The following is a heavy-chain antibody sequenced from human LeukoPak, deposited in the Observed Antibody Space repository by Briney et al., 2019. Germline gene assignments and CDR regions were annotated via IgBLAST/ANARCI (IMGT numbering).Heavy chain of an antibody. V-gene: IGHV3-23*01. CDR3: AKDIGGSGAY. Sequence: GGSLRLSCAASGFTFSGYAMSWVRQAPGKGLEWVSAISGSGGSTYYADSVKGRFTISRDNSKNTLYLQMNSLRAEDTAIYYCAKDIGGSGAYWGQGTLVTVSS. J-gene: IGHJ4*02. CDR1: GFTFSGYA. D-gene: IGHD3-16*01. CDR2: ISGSGGST.